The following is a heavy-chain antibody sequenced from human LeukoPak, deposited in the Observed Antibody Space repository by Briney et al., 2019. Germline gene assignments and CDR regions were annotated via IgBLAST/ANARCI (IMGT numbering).Heavy chain of an antibody. J-gene: IGHJ4*02. V-gene: IGHV3-9*01. CDR1: GFNFYDYA. CDR2: ISWNSGSI. D-gene: IGHD3-22*01. Sequence: GGSLRLSCAASGFNFYDYAMHWVRQAPGKGLEWVSGISWNSGSIGYADSVKGRFTISRDNAKNSLYLQMNSLRAEDTALYYCAKDYYDSSGQFDYWGQGTLVTVSS. CDR3: AKDYYDSSGQFDY.